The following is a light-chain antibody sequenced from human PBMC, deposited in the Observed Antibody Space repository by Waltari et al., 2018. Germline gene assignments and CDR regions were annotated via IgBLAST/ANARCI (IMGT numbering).Light chain of an antibody. CDR3: EAWDIHSQV. CDR1: SWYISYI. J-gene: IGLJ2*01. CDR2: LEGIGRY. Sequence: QPVLTQSSSASASLGSSVTLTCTLSSWYISYIIAWHQQQPGQAPRYLIKLEGIGRYKKESAVPARFSESSSVAHRYLNVSVLQSEDEADYYCEAWDIHSQVFGGGTCLSVL. V-gene: IGLV4-60*03.